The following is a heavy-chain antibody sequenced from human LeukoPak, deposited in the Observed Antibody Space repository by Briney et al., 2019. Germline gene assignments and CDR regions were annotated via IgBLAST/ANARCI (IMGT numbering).Heavy chain of an antibody. J-gene: IGHJ4*02. V-gene: IGHV3-74*01. CDR3: AKGGATVIDY. CDR1: AFTFSSYW. D-gene: IGHD4-17*01. CDR2: INNDGIST. Sequence: PGGSLRLSCAASAFTFSSYWMHWGRQAPGKGLVWVSRINNDGISTSYADSVKGRFTISRDNAKNTLYLQMNSLRAEDTAVYYCAKGGATVIDYWGQGTLVTVSS.